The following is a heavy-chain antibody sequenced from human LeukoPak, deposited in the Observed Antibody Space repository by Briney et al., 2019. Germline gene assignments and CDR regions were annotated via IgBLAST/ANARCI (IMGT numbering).Heavy chain of an antibody. CDR1: GGSISSGGYY. V-gene: IGHV4-31*11. J-gene: IGHJ4*02. Sequence: NPSENLSLTCAVSGGSISSGGYYWSWIRQHPGKGLEWIGYIYYSGSTYYNPSLKSRVTISVDTSKNQFSLKLSSVTAADTAVYYCARKGRGPGPNLDYWGQGTLVTVSS. CDR2: IYYSGST. CDR3: ARKGRGPGPNLDY.